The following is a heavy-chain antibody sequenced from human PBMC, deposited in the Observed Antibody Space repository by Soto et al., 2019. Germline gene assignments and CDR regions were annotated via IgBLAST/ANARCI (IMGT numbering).Heavy chain of an antibody. CDR3: ARWGPRYFKP. CDR2: RYNTGST. Sequence: SETLSLTCTVSRDSIRNYYWSWIRQPPGKRLEWIGYRYNTGSTNYSPSLRSRVTISVDTSKNQLSLKLTSLSAADTAVYYCARWGPRYFKPWRQRILVIFSS. V-gene: IGHV4-59*01. J-gene: IGHJ5*02. CDR1: RDSIRNYY. D-gene: IGHD1-20*01.